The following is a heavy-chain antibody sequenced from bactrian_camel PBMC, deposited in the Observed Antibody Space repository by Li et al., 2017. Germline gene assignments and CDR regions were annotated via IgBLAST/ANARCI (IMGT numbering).Heavy chain of an antibody. V-gene: IGHV3S1*01. D-gene: IGHD1*01. CDR3: ANLGSGIARL. J-gene: IGHJ4*01. Sequence: VQLVESGGGLVQPGGSLRLSRATSGFRFSEVGMAWVRQFPGKGLEWSSAINPEGNVRDHADSVKGRFIISRDNAKNVLYLQMNGLKSEDTAMYYCANLGSGIARLWGQGTQVTVS. CDR2: INPEGNVR. CDR1: GFRFSEVG.